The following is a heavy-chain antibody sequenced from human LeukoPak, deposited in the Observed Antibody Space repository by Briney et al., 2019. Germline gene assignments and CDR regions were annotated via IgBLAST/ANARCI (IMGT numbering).Heavy chain of an antibody. CDR1: GFAFGSEA. CDR3: TTDDEWGIGDIVVAPAAR. CDR2: IKSKTDGGTT. V-gene: IGHV3-15*01. D-gene: IGHD2-2*01. Sequence: GGSLRLSCAVSGFAFGSEAMSWVRQAPGKGLEWVGRIKSKTDGGTTDYAAPVKGRFTISRDDSKNTLYLQMNSLKTEDTAVYYCTTDDEWGIGDIVVAPAARWGQGTLVTVSS. J-gene: IGHJ4*02.